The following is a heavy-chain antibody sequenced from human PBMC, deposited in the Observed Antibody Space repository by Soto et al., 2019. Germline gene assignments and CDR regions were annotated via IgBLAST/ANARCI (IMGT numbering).Heavy chain of an antibody. CDR3: ARDQIGSSWRPDMYYYYGMDV. D-gene: IGHD6-13*01. CDR1: GGTFSSYA. CDR2: IIPIFGTA. J-gene: IGHJ6*02. Sequence: GASVKVSCKASGGTFSSYAISWVRQAPGQGLEWMGGIIPIFGTANYAQKFQGRVTITADESTSTAYMELSSLRSEDTAVYYCARDQIGSSWRPDMYYYYGMDVWGQGTTVTVSS. V-gene: IGHV1-69*13.